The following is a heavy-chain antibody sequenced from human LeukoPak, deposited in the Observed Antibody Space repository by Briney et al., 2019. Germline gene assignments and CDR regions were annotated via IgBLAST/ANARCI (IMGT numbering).Heavy chain of an antibody. D-gene: IGHD2-2*03. CDR1: GGSISSYY. CDR3: ARHGSTDYFDY. Sequence: PSETLSLTCTVSGGSISSYYWSWIRQPPGKGLEWIGRIYYSGSTFYNPSLKSRVTISVDTSKNQLSLRLSSVTAADTAVYYCARHGSTDYFDYWGQGTLVTVSS. J-gene: IGHJ4*02. CDR2: IYYSGST. V-gene: IGHV4-59*05.